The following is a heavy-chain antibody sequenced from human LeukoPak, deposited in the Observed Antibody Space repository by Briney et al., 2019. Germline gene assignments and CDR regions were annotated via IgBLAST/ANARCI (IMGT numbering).Heavy chain of an antibody. Sequence: GGSLRLSCTVSGFNFRNYEMKWVRQAPGKGLEWIAYISSSGSTTKYADSVKGRFTMSRDNAKNAVYMEMNSLRVEDTAVYYCARDRGWDGYGYAFLDYWGHGTLVTVSS. J-gene: IGHJ4*01. V-gene: IGHV3-48*03. D-gene: IGHD5-12*01. CDR3: ARDRGWDGYGYAFLDY. CDR2: ISSSGSTT. CDR1: GFNFRNYE.